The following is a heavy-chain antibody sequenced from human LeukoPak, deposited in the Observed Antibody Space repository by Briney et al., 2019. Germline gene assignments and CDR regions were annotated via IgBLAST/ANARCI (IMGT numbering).Heavy chain of an antibody. CDR1: GFTFTSHG. J-gene: IGHJ4*02. V-gene: IGHV3-30*02. D-gene: IGHD7-27*01. CDR3: ARGWGDY. Sequence: GALRLSWAASGFTFTSHGMHWGRPAPGKGLEGGAHIRYDGSNKYYTDSVKGPFTISRDDSKNPLSLQMNSLRVDDTAVYYCARGWGDYWGQGTLVTVSS. CDR2: IRYDGSNK.